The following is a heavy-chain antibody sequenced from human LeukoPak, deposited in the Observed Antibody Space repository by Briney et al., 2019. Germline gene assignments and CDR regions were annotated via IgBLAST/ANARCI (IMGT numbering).Heavy chain of an antibody. Sequence: GGSLRLSCSASGFTFSTYWMSWVRQAPGKGLEWVANMKRDGSEIYYVDSVRGRFTISRDNARNSLYLQMSNLRAEDTAVYFCARGGGLDVLGQGATVTVSS. CDR3: ARGGGLDV. J-gene: IGHJ6*02. CDR2: MKRDGSEI. D-gene: IGHD3-16*01. CDR1: GFTFSTYW. V-gene: IGHV3-7*03.